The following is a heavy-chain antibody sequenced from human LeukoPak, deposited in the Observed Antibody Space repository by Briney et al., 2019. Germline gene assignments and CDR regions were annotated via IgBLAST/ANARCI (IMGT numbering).Heavy chain of an antibody. Sequence: GRSLRLSCAASGFTFNSYGMHWVRQAPGKGLEWVAVISYDGSNKYYADSVKGRFTISRDNSKNTLYLQMNGLRAEDTAVYHCAKDRGVAATLDYWGQGTLVTVSS. CDR2: ISYDGSNK. J-gene: IGHJ4*02. D-gene: IGHD1-26*01. CDR1: GFTFNSYG. V-gene: IGHV3-30*18. CDR3: AKDRGVAATLDY.